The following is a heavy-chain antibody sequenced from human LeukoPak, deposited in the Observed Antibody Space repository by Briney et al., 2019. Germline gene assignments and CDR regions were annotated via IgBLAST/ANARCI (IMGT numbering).Heavy chain of an antibody. Sequence: SVKVSCKASGGTFSSYTISWVRQAPGQGLEWMGRIIPILGIANYAQKFQGRVTITTDESTSTAYMELSSLRSEDTAVYYCARTYYDYVWGGRPRYYFDYWGQGTLVTVSS. CDR3: ARTYYDYVWGGRPRYYFDY. J-gene: IGHJ4*02. D-gene: IGHD3-16*01. CDR1: GGTFSSYT. CDR2: IIPILGIA. V-gene: IGHV1-69*02.